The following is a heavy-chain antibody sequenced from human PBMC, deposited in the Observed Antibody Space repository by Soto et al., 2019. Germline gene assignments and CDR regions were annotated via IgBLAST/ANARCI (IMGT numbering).Heavy chain of an antibody. D-gene: IGHD6-19*01. CDR1: GFTFSVFG. CDR3: AKTITVPPSDDSRGRGALIDH. Sequence: QVHLVESGGGVVQPGGSLRLSCAASGFTFSVFGMHWVRQAPGKGPEWVAVISHDGNSKHYADSVKGRFSISRDNARNTVSLLMDSLRPEDTGLYYCAKTITVPPSDDSRGRGALIDHWGQGTLVTVSS. V-gene: IGHV3-30*18. CDR2: ISHDGNSK. J-gene: IGHJ4*02.